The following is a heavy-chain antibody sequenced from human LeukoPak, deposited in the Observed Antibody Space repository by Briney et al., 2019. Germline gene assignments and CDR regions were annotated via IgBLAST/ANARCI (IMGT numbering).Heavy chain of an antibody. CDR2: ISHDGTNK. D-gene: IGHD2-21*01. Sequence: GGSLRLSCAAPGFTFNDYAMHWVRQAPGKGLEWVAVISHDGTNKYYAESVRGRFTISRDNSRNTLHLYMNSLRDADTAVYYCALTVIGVVYYFDNWGQGTLVTVSS. J-gene: IGHJ4*02. CDR3: ALTVIGVVYYFDN. V-gene: IGHV3-30*04. CDR1: GFTFNDYA.